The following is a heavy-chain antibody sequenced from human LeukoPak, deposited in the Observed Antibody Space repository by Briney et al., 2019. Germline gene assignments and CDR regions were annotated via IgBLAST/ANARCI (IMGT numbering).Heavy chain of an antibody. D-gene: IGHD2-15*01. CDR1: GFTFSSYA. Sequence: GGSLRLSCAASGFTFSSYAMSWVRQDPGKGLEWVSAISGSGGSTYYADSVKGRFTISRDNSKNTLYLQMNSLRAEDTAVYYCAKDKGLGYCSGGSCYTSYYYGMDVWGKGTTVTVSS. CDR2: ISGSGGST. J-gene: IGHJ6*04. V-gene: IGHV3-23*01. CDR3: AKDKGLGYCSGGSCYTSYYYGMDV.